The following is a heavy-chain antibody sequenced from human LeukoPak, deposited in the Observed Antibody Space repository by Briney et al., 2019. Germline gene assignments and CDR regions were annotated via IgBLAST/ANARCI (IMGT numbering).Heavy chain of an antibody. CDR1: GFTFSSYS. CDR2: ITSSSSYI. Sequence: GGSLRLSCAASGFTFSSYSMNWVRQAPGKGLEWVSSITSSSSYICYADSVKGRFAISRDNAKNSLYLQMNSLRAEDTAVYYCARDWAAGYSSTWYQAFYYFDYWGQGTLVTVSS. D-gene: IGHD6-13*01. J-gene: IGHJ4*02. CDR3: ARDWAAGYSSTWYQAFYYFDY. V-gene: IGHV3-21*01.